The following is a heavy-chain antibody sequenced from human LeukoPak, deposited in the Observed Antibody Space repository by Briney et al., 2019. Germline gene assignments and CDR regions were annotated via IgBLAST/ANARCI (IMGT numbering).Heavy chain of an antibody. V-gene: IGHV3-64*02. CDR2: ISSNGRIT. J-gene: IGHJ4*02. Sequence: GGSLRLSCAASGFTFSTYAVHWVRQAPGKGLEYLSAISSNGRITYYADSVKGRFTISRDNSKNTLYLQMGSLTAEDMAVYYCARHVGISFWGQGTLVTVSS. CDR1: GFTFSTYA. D-gene: IGHD7-27*01. CDR3: ARHVGISF.